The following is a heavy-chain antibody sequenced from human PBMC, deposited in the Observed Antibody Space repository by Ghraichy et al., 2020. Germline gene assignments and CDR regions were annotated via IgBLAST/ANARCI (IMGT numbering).Heavy chain of an antibody. J-gene: IGHJ4*02. D-gene: IGHD3-3*01. CDR2: INHRGST. V-gene: IGHV4-34*01. CDR1: GGSFSGYY. CDR3: ARGGRFGIFGVVERPFDY. Sequence: SQTLSLTCAVYGGSFSGYYWSWIRQPPGKGLEWIGEINHRGSTNYHPSLKSRVTISVDTSKNQFSLKLSSVTAADTAVYYCARGGRFGIFGVVERPFDYWGQGTLVTVSS.